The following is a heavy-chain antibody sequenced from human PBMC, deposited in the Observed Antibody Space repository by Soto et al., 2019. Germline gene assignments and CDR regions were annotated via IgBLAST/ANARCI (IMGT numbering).Heavy chain of an antibody. D-gene: IGHD3-3*01. V-gene: IGHV3-23*01. J-gene: IGHJ4*02. CDR2: ISGSGGST. CDR1: XFTFSSYA. Sequence: GGXLRXXCXXXXFTFSSYAMTXXXXXXXXXLEWVSAISGSGGSTYYADSVKGRFTISRDNSKNTLYLQMNSLRAEDTAVYFCAKAASSNYDFWSGYCTHWGQGTL. CDR3: AKAASSNYDFWSGYCTH.